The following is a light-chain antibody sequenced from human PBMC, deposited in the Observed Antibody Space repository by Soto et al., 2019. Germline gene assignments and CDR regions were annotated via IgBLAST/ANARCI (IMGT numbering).Light chain of an antibody. V-gene: IGKV1-5*03. J-gene: IGKJ1*01. CDR1: QSISSW. CDR3: QQYNSYWT. CDR2: KAS. Sequence: DIQMTQSPSTLSASVGDRVTITCRASQSISSWLAWYQQKPGKAPKLLIYKASSLESGVPSRFSGSGSGKEFTLTISSLQPDHFATYYCQQYNSYWTFGQGTKVEIK.